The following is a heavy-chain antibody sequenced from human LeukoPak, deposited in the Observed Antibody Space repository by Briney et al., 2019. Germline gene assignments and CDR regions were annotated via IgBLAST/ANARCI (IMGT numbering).Heavy chain of an antibody. CDR1: GYTFTSYA. D-gene: IGHD3-9*01. V-gene: IGHV7-4-1*02. CDR2: ISTNTGNP. J-gene: IGHJ4*02. Sequence: ASVKVSCKASGYTFTSYAMNWVRQAPGQGLEWMGWISTNTGNPTYAQGFTGRFVFSLDTSVSTAYLQISSLKAEDTAVYYCARAMQKYFDWSNFDYWGQGTLVTVSS. CDR3: ARAMQKYFDWSNFDY.